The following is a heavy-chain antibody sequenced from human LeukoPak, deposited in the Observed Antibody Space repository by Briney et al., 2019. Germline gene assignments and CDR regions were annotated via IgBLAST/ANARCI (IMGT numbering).Heavy chain of an antibody. CDR1: GASINSGGYY. J-gene: IGHJ6*02. Sequence: SQTLSLTYTVSGASINSGGYYWSWIRQLPGKGLESIGYISASGNAFYNPSLKSRLTLSVDTSNNQFSLRLGSMTAADTAVYYCARGGGYALYFYGMDVWGQGTTVTVSS. CDR3: ARGGGYALYFYGMDV. D-gene: IGHD5-12*01. V-gene: IGHV4-31*03. CDR2: ISASGNA.